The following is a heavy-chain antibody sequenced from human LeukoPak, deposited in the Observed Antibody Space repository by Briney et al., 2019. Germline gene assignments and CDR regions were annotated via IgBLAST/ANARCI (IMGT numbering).Heavy chain of an antibody. V-gene: IGHV4-59*07. J-gene: IGHJ3*02. CDR1: GGPLAKYH. CDR3: ARASDSSGSYSGGHI. CDR2: VYSDGNT. D-gene: IGHD6-19*01. Sequence: SDPLSLPCTVSGGPLAKYHWRWLRRSPGEGLEWLGYVYSDGNTKYKSSLKSRVTISVDTSKNQFSLKRSSVTAADTAVYYCARASDSSGSYSGGHIWGQGRMVTVSA.